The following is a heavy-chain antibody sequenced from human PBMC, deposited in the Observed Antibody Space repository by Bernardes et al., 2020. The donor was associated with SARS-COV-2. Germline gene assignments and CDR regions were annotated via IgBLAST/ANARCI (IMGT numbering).Heavy chain of an antibody. J-gene: IGHJ4*02. CDR1: GGSISSSYYR. CDR2: IYYNGST. CDR3: ARLIGAYDSTWATFDY. Sequence: SEPLSLTCSVSGGSISSSYYRWGWLLQAPGKGLEWIATIYYNGSTYYNPSLKSRVTISMDTPKNYFSLRVTSVTAADTAVYHCARLIGAYDSTWATFDYWGPGTLATVSS. V-gene: IGHV4-39*02. D-gene: IGHD3-22*01.